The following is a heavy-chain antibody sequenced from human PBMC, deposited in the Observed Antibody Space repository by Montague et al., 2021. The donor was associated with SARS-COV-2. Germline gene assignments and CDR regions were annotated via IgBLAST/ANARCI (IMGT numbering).Heavy chain of an antibody. CDR3: ARRAYSGSDYFDF. Sequence: SETLSLTCSVSGFSISSGFYWAWLRQSPGKGPEWISTVYHSDYTHYNPSLNGRVTVSIATSKNQFSLTVTSATAADTAVYFCARRAYSGSDYFDFWGQGTPVTVSS. CDR2: VYHSDYT. V-gene: IGHV4-38-2*01. CDR1: GFSISSGFY. D-gene: IGHD5-12*01. J-gene: IGHJ4*02.